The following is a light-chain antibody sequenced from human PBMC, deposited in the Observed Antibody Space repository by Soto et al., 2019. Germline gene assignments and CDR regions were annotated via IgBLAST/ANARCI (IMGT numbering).Light chain of an antibody. CDR1: SSDIGGYNY. Sequence: QSALTQPASVSGSPGQSTTISCTGTSSDIGGYNYVSWYQQLPGEAPKLIIYDVSDRPSGVSTRFSGSKSGNTASLTISGLQAEDEGDYYCSSFTSRYTYVFGTGTKLTVL. V-gene: IGLV2-14*01. CDR2: DVS. J-gene: IGLJ1*01. CDR3: SSFTSRYTYV.